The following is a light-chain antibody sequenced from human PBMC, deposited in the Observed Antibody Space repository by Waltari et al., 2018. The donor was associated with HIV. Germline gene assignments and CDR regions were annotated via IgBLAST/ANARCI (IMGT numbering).Light chain of an antibody. CDR2: SAS. CDR3: QKYNSAPRT. Sequence: DIQMTQSPSSLSASVGDRVPITCRASEDIRTFLAWYQQKSGKVPKLLIYSASTLQSGVTSRFSGGGSGTDFSLTINNLQPEDAGTYYCQKYNSAPRTFGRGTIVEI. V-gene: IGKV1-27*01. J-gene: IGKJ2*01. CDR1: EDIRTF.